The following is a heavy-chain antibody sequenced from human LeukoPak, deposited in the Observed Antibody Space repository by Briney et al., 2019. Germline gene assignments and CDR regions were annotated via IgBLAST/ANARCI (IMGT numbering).Heavy chain of an antibody. D-gene: IGHD6-13*01. CDR2: ISSSGSTI. V-gene: IGHV3-48*01. CDR1: GFTFSSYS. J-gene: IGHJ4*02. Sequence: GGSLRLSCAASGFTFSSYSMKWVRQAPGKGLEWVSYISSSGSTIYYAESVKGRFTISRDNAKNSLYLQMNSLRAEDTAVYYCAKGYSSSWYNGGFEGDYWGQGTLVTVSS. CDR3: AKGYSSSWYNGGFEGDY.